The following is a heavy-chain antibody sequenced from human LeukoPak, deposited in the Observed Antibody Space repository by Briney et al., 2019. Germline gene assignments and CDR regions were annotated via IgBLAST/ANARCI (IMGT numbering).Heavy chain of an antibody. V-gene: IGHV4-34*01. CDR1: GGSFSGYY. D-gene: IGHD3-3*01. J-gene: IGHJ4*02. Sequence: SETLSLTCAVYGGSFSGYYWSWIRQPPGKGLEWIGEINHSGSTNYNPSLKSRATISVDTSKNQFSLKLSSVTAADTAVYYCARTWSGYFDYWGQGTLVTVSS. CDR3: ARTWSGYFDY. CDR2: INHSGST.